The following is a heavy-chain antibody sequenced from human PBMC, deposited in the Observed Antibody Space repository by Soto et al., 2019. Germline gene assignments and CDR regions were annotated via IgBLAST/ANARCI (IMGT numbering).Heavy chain of an antibody. D-gene: IGHD1-26*01. J-gene: IGHJ4*02. Sequence: QVQLQESGPGLVKPSETLSLTCTVSGGSISSYYWSWIRQPPGKGLEWIGYIYYIGSTNYNPSLKSRVTISVDTSKNQFSLKLSSVTAADTAVYYCARYRGGSFYFDYWGQGTLVTVSS. CDR3: ARYRGGSFYFDY. CDR1: GGSISSYY. CDR2: IYYIGST. V-gene: IGHV4-59*01.